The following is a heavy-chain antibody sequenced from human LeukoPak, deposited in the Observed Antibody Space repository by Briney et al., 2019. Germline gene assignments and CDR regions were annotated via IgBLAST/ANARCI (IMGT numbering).Heavy chain of an antibody. Sequence: GGSLRLSCAASGFTFSSYWMSWVRQAPGKGREWVANIKQDGREKYYVDSVKGRFTISRDNAKNSLYLQMNSLRAEDTAVYYCARDRPRYCSSTSCYDYYYYGMDVWGQGTTVTVSS. D-gene: IGHD2-2*01. J-gene: IGHJ6*02. CDR3: ARDRPRYCSSTSCYDYYYYGMDV. CDR1: GFTFSSYW. CDR2: IKQDGREK. V-gene: IGHV3-7*03.